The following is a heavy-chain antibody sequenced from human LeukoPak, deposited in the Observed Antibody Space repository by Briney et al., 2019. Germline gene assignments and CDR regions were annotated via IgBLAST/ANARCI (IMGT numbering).Heavy chain of an antibody. CDR2: VFTSGST. CDR1: GGSINDYY. D-gene: IGHD6-19*01. Sequence: SETLSPTCTVSGGSINDYYWSWIRQPAGKGLQWIGRVFTSGSTNYNPSLKSRVTMSIDTSKNQCSLRLTSVTAADTAMYYCAREYSNGWYVFDYWGQGTLVTVSS. J-gene: IGHJ4*02. CDR3: AREYSNGWYVFDY. V-gene: IGHV4-4*07.